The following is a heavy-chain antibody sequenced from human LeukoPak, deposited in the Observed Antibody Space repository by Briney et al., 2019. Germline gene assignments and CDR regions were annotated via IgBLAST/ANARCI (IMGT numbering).Heavy chain of an antibody. D-gene: IGHD2-21*02. CDR1: GFTFSSS. J-gene: IGHJ3*02. CDR3: AREGDHDAFDI. V-gene: IGHV3-21*01. Sequence: GGSLRLSCAASGFTFSSSMSWVRQAPGKGLEWVSSISSSSSYIYYADSVKGRFTISRDNAKNSLYLQMNSLRAEDTAVYYCAREGDHDAFDIWGQGTMVTVSS. CDR2: ISSSSSYI.